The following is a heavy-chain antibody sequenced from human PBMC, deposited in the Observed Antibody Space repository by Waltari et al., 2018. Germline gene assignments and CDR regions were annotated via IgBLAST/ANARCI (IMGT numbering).Heavy chain of an antibody. CDR3: ARDGTMVRGVIPLYYYYGMDV. CDR2: IIPIFGTA. Sequence: QVQLVQSGAEVKKPGSSVKVSCKASGGPFSTYAISWVRQAPGQGLEWMGGIIPIFGTANYAQKFQGRVTITADESTSTAYMELSSLRSEDTAVYYCARDGTMVRGVIPLYYYYGMDVWGQGTTVTVSS. CDR1: GGPFSTYA. J-gene: IGHJ6*02. D-gene: IGHD3-10*01. V-gene: IGHV1-69*01.